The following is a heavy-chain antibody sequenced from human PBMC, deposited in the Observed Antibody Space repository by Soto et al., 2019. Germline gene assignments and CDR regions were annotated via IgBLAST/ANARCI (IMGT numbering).Heavy chain of an antibody. J-gene: IGHJ4*02. Sequence: SGGSLRLSCAASGFTFSSYEMNWVRQAPGKGLEWVSYISSSGSTIYYADSVKGRFTISRDNAKNSLYLQMNSLRAEDTAVYYCAREAFDFWSGYRLDYWGQGTLVTVSS. D-gene: IGHD3-3*01. CDR2: ISSSGSTI. CDR3: AREAFDFWSGYRLDY. V-gene: IGHV3-48*03. CDR1: GFTFSSYE.